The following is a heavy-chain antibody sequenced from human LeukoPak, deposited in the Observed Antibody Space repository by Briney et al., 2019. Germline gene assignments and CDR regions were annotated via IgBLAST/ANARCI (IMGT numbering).Heavy chain of an antibody. CDR1: GYTFTSYA. D-gene: IGHD1-26*01. CDR3: ARKSIVGAPDAFDI. CDR2: TNTNTGNP. V-gene: IGHV7-4-1*02. Sequence: ASVKVSCKASGYTFTSYAMNWVRQAPGQGLEWMGWTNTNTGNPTYAQGFTGRFVFSLDTSVSTAYLQISSLKAEDTAVYYCARKSIVGAPDAFDIWGQGTMVTVSS. J-gene: IGHJ3*02.